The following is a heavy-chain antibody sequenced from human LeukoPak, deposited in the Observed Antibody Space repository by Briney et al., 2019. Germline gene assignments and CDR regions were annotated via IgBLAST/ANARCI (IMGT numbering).Heavy chain of an antibody. CDR2: ISYDGIHK. Sequence: GGSLRLSCAASGFTFSDYGMHWVRQAPGKGLEWVAVISYDGIHKYYVDSVKGRFTISRDNSKNTLYLQINSLRAEDTAVYYCARSARLMKGVVEVTALDDWGQGTLVTVSS. CDR1: GFTFSDYG. J-gene: IGHJ4*02. V-gene: IGHV3-30*03. CDR3: ARSARLMKGVVEVTALDD. D-gene: IGHD3-3*01.